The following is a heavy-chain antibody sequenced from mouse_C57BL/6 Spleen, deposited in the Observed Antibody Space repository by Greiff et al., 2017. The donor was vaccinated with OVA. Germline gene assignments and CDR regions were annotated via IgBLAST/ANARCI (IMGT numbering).Heavy chain of an antibody. D-gene: IGHD2-1*01. CDR3: ASDGNYGFGFDY. CDR1: GYTFTSYW. Sequence: QVQLQQPGAELVKPGASVKMSCKASGYTFTSYWITWVKQRPGQGLEWIGDIYPGSGSTNYNEKLKSKATLTIDTSSSTAYMQLSSLTSEASAVYYCASDGNYGFGFDYWGQGTTLTVSS. V-gene: IGHV1-55*01. J-gene: IGHJ2*01. CDR2: IYPGSGST.